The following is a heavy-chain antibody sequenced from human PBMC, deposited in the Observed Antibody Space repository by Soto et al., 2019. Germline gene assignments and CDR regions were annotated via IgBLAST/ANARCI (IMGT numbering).Heavy chain of an antibody. J-gene: IGHJ4*02. Sequence: GGSLRLSCAASGFTFSNYGMHWVRQAPGKGLEWVAIISFDGSTKYYADSVKGRFTISRDNSKNTLYLQMNSLRAEDTAVYYCAKSGYDFWTESDYWGQGTLVTVSS. CDR2: ISFDGSTK. V-gene: IGHV3-30*18. D-gene: IGHD3-3*01. CDR3: AKSGYDFWTESDY. CDR1: GFTFSNYG.